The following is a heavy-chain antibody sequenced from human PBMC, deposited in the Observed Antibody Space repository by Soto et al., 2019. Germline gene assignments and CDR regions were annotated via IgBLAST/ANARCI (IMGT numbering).Heavy chain of an antibody. J-gene: IGHJ6*02. CDR3: ARFHLLSDYYYYGMDV. CDR2: IYYSGST. CDR1: GGSVSSGSYY. Sequence: PSETLSLTCTVSGGSVSSGSYYWSWIRQPPGKGLEWIGYIYYSGSTNYNPSLKSRVTISVDTSKNQFSLKLSSVTAADTAVYYCARFHLLSDYYYYGMDVWGQGTTVTGSS. D-gene: IGHD3-10*01. V-gene: IGHV4-61*01.